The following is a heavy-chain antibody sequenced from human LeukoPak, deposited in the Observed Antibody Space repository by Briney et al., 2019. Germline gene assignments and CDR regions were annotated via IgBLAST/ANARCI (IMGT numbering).Heavy chain of an antibody. CDR2: INHSGST. J-gene: IGHJ3*02. V-gene: IGHV4-34*01. Sequence: SETLSLTCAVYGGSFSGYYWSWIRQPPGKGLDWIGEINHSGSTNYNPSLKSRVTISVDTSKNQFSLKLFSVTAADTAVYYCARGWVVTAIHDTFDIWGQGTMVTVSS. CDR3: ARGWVVTAIHDTFDI. D-gene: IGHD2-21*02. CDR1: GGSFSGYY.